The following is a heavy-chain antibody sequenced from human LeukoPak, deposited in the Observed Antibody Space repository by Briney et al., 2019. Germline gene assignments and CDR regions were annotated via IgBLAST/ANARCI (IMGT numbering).Heavy chain of an antibody. CDR1: GGSISSSNW. Sequence: KPSGTLSLTCAVSGGSISSSNWWSWVRPPPGKGLEWIGEIYHSGSTNYNPSLKSRVTISVDKSKNQFSLKLSSVTAADTAAYYCATSGGATQFFDYWGQGTLVTVSS. J-gene: IGHJ4*02. CDR2: IYHSGST. V-gene: IGHV4-4*02. CDR3: ATSGGATQFFDY. D-gene: IGHD1-26*01.